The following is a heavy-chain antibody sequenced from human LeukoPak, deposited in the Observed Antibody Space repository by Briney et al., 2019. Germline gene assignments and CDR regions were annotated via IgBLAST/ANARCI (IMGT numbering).Heavy chain of an antibody. CDR3: ARCPWYCSGGSCYSLAFDI. CDR1: GYTFTGYY. Sequence: ASVKVSCKASGYTFTGYYMHCVRQAPGQGLEWMGWINPNSGGTNYAQKFQGRVTMTRDTSISTAYMELSRLRSDDTAVYYCARCPWYCSGGSCYSLAFDIWGQGTMVTVSS. V-gene: IGHV1-2*02. D-gene: IGHD2-15*01. CDR2: INPNSGGT. J-gene: IGHJ3*02.